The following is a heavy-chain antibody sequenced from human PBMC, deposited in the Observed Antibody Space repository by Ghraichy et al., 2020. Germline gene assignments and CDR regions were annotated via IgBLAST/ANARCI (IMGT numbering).Heavy chain of an antibody. V-gene: IGHV1-2*04. J-gene: IGHJ6*02. CDR2: INPNSGDT. CDR1: GYTFTGHY. CDR3: ARGERGVVNDYYYYKYPMDV. D-gene: IGHD3-3*01. Sequence: ASVKVSCKASGYTFTGHYIHWVRQAPGQGLEWMGWINPNSGDTNYAHNFEGWVTMTRDTSIGTAYMEVSRLRFDDTALYYCARGERGVVNDYYYYKYPMDVWGQGTTVTVSS.